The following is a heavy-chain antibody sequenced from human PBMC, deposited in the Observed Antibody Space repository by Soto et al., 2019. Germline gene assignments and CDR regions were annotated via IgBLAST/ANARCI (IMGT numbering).Heavy chain of an antibody. CDR1: GYIFTSYN. V-gene: IGHV1-8*02. CDR3: ARSSPFSNAALESPYYMDV. CDR2: VNPDSAYT. J-gene: IGHJ6*03. D-gene: IGHD4-4*01. Sequence: QVQLVQSGAEVKKPGASVKVSCKASGYIFTSYNINWVRQAAGHVLEWMGWVNPDSAYTVYAQKFQCRVTMTRHTSLVTAELELRILTPEDTAVYFCARSSPFSNAALESPYYMDVWGRGALVTVSS.